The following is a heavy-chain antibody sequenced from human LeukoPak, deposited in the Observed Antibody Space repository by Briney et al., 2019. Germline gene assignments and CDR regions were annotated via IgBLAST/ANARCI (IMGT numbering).Heavy chain of an antibody. CDR2: IYYSGST. CDR1: GGSISTYY. V-gene: IGHV4-59*01. Sequence: SETLSLTCTVSGGSISTYYWSWIRQPPGKGLEWIGYIYYSGSTYYNPSLRSRVTISVDTSKNQFSLKLSSVTAADTAVYYCARSSEGRYYYDSSGFSYYYYYMDVWGKGTTVTISS. D-gene: IGHD3-22*01. J-gene: IGHJ6*03. CDR3: ARSSEGRYYYDSSGFSYYYYYMDV.